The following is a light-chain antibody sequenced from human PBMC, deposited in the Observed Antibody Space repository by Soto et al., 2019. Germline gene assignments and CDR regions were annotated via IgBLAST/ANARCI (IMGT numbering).Light chain of an antibody. CDR1: QSVLHSSNNKNY. Sequence: DIVMTQSPDSLAVSLGERATINCKSSQSVLHSSNNKNYLAWYQQKSGQPPKLLIYWASTRESGVPDRFSGSGSGTDFTLTISSLQAEDFATYYCQQLNSYPITFGQGTRLEIK. J-gene: IGKJ5*01. V-gene: IGKV4-1*01. CDR3: QQLNSYPIT. CDR2: WAS.